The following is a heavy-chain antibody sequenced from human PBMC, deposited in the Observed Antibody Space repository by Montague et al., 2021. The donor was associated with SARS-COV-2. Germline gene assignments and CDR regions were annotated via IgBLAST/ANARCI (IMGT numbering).Heavy chain of an antibody. CDR1: IRSSTYY. D-gene: IGHD3-10*01. CDR3: ARHSGGSEVSGLDY. Sequence: SETLSFICTVSIRSSTYYWAWIRRPPGKGLEWIGSIYPGGKMFYNSSLKSRVTMSIDTSENQFSLNLNSVTAADTAVYYCARHSGGSEVSGLDYWGQGTLVTVSS. V-gene: IGHV4-39*01. J-gene: IGHJ4*02. CDR2: IYPGGKM.